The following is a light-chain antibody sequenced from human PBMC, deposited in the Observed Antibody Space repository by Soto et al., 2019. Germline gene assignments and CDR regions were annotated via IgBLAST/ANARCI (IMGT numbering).Light chain of an antibody. CDR1: SSDVGGYNY. CDR3: SSYAGNKYV. Sequence: QSVLTQPPSASGSPGQSVTISCTGTSSDVGGYNYVSWYQQHPGKAPKLMIYEVSKRPSGASDRFSGTKSGNTASLTVSGLQAEDEAGYYCSSYAGNKYVFGTGTKVTVL. J-gene: IGLJ1*01. CDR2: EVS. V-gene: IGLV2-8*01.